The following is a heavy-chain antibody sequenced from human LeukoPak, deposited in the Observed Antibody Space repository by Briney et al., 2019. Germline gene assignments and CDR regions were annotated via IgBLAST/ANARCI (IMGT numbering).Heavy chain of an antibody. J-gene: IGHJ4*02. V-gene: IGHV1-46*01. CDR2: INPSGGST. CDR3: ARDYSKYYYDSSGYYPRDY. CDR1: GYTFTSNY. Sequence: ASVKVSCKASGYTFTSNYMHWVRQAPGQGLEWMGIINPSGGSTSYAQKFQGRVTMTRDMSTSTVYMELSSLRSEDTAVYYCARDYSKYYYDSSGYYPRDYWGQGTLVTVSS. D-gene: IGHD3-22*01.